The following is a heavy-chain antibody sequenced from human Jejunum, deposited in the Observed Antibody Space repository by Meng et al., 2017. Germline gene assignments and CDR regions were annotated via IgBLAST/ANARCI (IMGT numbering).Heavy chain of an antibody. CDR1: GLSFSSYE. CDR3: VRSINGSTTCVDY. J-gene: IGHJ4*01. CDR2: ISKNGSVI. V-gene: IGHV3-48*03. D-gene: IGHD2-8*01. Sequence: GESLKISCAASGLSFSSYEMTWARQAPGKGLEWVSYISKNGSVINYVESVKGRFTISRDNAKNSLYLQMDSLRVEDTAVYYCVRSINGSTTCVDYWGQGTMVTVSS.